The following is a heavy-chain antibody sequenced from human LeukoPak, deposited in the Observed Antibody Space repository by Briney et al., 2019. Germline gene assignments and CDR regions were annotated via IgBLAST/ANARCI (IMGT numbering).Heavy chain of an antibody. CDR2: ISGSGGST. V-gene: IGHV3-23*01. CDR3: ATFRGLTFDDAFDI. Sequence: GGSLRLSCAASGFTFSNYAMSWVRLAPGKGLDWVLAISGSGGSTYYADSVKGRFTISRDSSKNTLYLQMNSLRAENTAVYYFATFRGLTFDDAFDIWGQGTMVTVSS. CDR1: GFTFSNYA. D-gene: IGHD3-10*01. J-gene: IGHJ3*02.